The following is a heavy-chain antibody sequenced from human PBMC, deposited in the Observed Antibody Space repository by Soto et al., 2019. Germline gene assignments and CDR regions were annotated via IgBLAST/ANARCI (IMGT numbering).Heavy chain of an antibody. CDR1: GGSISSYY. J-gene: IGHJ5*02. CDR3: ASPKIAFYNWFDP. Sequence: PSETLSLTCPVSGGSISSYYWSWIRQPPGKGLEWIGYIYYSGSTYYNPSLKSRVTISVDTSKNQFSLKLSSVTAADTAVYYCASPKIAFYNWFDPWGQGTLVTVSS. V-gene: IGHV4-59*04. D-gene: IGHD3-3*02. CDR2: IYYSGST.